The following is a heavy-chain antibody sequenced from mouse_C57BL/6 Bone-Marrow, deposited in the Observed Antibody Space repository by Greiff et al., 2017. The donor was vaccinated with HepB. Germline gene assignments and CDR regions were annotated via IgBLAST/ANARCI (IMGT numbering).Heavy chain of an antibody. J-gene: IGHJ2*01. V-gene: IGHV1-81*01. D-gene: IGHD2-4*01. CDR2: IYPRSGNT. CDR3: ARWGDYLY. Sequence: QVQLQQSGAELARPGASVKLSCKASGYTFTSYGISWVKQRTGQGLEWIGEIYPRSGNTYYNEKFKGKATLAADKSSSTAYMEPRSLTSDDSAVYFCARWGDYLYWGQGTTLTVSS. CDR1: GYTFTSYG.